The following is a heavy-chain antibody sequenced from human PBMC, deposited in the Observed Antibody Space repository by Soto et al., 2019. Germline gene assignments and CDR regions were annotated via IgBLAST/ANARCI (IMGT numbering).Heavy chain of an antibody. V-gene: IGHV1-24*01. CDR3: ATPSGVTIFGVVPPPPDVYYYYGMDV. D-gene: IGHD3-3*01. J-gene: IGHJ6*02. CDR2: FYPEDGET. Sequence: QVQLVQSGAEVKKPGASVKVSYKVSGYTLTELSMHWVRQAPGKGLEWMGGFYPEDGETIYAQKFQGRVTMTEDTSTDTAYMERSSLRSEDTAVYYCATPSGVTIFGVVPPPPDVYYYYGMDVWGQGTTVTVSS. CDR1: GYTLTELS.